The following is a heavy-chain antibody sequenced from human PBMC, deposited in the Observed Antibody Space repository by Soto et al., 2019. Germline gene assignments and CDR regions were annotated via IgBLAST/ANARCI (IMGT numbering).Heavy chain of an antibody. D-gene: IGHD6-19*01. Sequence: GSLRLSCAASGFTFSILAMGWVRQAPGKGLEWVSVIDYTGGTTYYTESVKGRFTISRDNSKKMLYLQMNSLRAEDTAVYYCAKDATRTDGWYYFDYWGQGALVTVSS. J-gene: IGHJ4*02. CDR3: AKDATRTDGWYYFDY. CDR1: GFTFSILA. V-gene: IGHV3-23*01. CDR2: IDYTGGTT.